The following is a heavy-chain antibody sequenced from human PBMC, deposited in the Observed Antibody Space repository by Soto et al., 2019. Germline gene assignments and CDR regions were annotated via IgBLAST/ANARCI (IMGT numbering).Heavy chain of an antibody. J-gene: IGHJ4*02. CDR1: GGSISSYY. Sequence: SETLSLTCTVSGGSISSYYWSWIRQPPGKGLEWIGYIYYSGSTNYNPSLKSRVTISVDTSKNQFSLKLSSVTAADTAVYYCARYDSAAIFDYWGQGTLVTVSS. D-gene: IGHD3-10*01. CDR2: IYYSGST. V-gene: IGHV4-59*01. CDR3: ARYDSAAIFDY.